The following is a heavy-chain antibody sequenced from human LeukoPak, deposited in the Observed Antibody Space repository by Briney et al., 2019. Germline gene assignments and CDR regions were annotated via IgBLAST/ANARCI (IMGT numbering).Heavy chain of an antibody. D-gene: IGHD6-19*01. Sequence: GASVKVSCKASGYIFTNYAVSWVRRAPGQGLEYMGYIIAYNGNTYYAQNLQGRVTMTTDTSTTTVYMELRSLRSDDTAVYYCARLYSSGWPLECMDVWGQGTTVTVSS. CDR1: GYIFTNYA. CDR3: ARLYSSGWPLECMDV. J-gene: IGHJ6*02. V-gene: IGHV1-18*01. CDR2: IIAYNGNT.